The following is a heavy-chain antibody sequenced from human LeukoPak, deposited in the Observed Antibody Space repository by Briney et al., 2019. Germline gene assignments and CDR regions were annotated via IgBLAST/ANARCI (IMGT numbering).Heavy chain of an antibody. CDR2: IYSGGST. CDR1: GFTFSTYW. J-gene: IGHJ2*01. CDR3: ARDADYFRGWYFDL. D-gene: IGHD2/OR15-2a*01. V-gene: IGHV3-66*01. Sequence: PGGSLRLSCAASGFTFSTYWMSWIRQAPGKGLEWVSVIYSGGSTYYADSVKGRFTISRDNSKNTLYLQMNSLRAEDTAVYYCARDADYFRGWYFDLWGRGTLVTVSS.